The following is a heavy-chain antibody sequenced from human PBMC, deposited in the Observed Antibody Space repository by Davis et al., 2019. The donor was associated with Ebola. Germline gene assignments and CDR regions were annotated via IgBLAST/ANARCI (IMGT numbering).Heavy chain of an antibody. J-gene: IGHJ4*03. D-gene: IGHD6-19*01. Sequence: GESLKTSCVVSGLTLTHYWMNWVRQAPGKGLEWVAHNTPSGTVTHYADPVKGRFTISRDNVRNSLSLQMDSLKGGDTATYYCARMHVGWRYFESWGQGTLVTVSS. CDR1: GLTLTHYW. CDR2: NTPSGTVT. V-gene: IGHV3-7*01. CDR3: ARMHVGWRYFES.